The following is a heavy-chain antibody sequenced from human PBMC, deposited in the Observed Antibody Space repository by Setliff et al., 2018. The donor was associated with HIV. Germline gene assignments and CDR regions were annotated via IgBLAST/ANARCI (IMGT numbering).Heavy chain of an antibody. V-gene: IGHV4-34*01. CDR2: INQGGTT. D-gene: IGHD5-18*01. CDR1: SGSFSGYY. Sequence: SGTLYLTCAVYSGSFSGYYWSWLRQPPGRGLEWIGEINQGGTTNYNPSLKSQATISVDRSKNQFSLKLSSVTAADSAVYYCAVGSQPRLAYWGQGTLVTVSS. CDR3: AVGSQPRLAY. J-gene: IGHJ4*02.